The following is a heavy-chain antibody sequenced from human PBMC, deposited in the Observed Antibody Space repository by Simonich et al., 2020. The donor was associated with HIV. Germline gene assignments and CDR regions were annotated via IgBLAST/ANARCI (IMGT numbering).Heavy chain of an antibody. Sequence: EVQLVESGGGLVQPGRSLRVSGAASGFTFDDYAMHWVRQAPGKGLEWVSGISVNSGSTGYADSVKGRFTISRDNAKNSLYLQMNSLRVEDMALYYCAKEGPDAFDIWGQGTMVTVSS. J-gene: IGHJ3*02. V-gene: IGHV3-9*03. CDR3: AKEGPDAFDI. CDR1: GFTFDDYA. CDR2: ISVNSGST.